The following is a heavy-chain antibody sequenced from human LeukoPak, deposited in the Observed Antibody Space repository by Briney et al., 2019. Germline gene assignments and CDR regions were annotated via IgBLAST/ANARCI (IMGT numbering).Heavy chain of an antibody. Sequence: ASVKVSCKASGYTFTGYYMHWVRQAPGQGLGWMGWINPNSGDTTLLQRFQGRVTMTRDTSIITAYMELSSLTSDDTGMYYCARGPTLGLDIWGQGTMVTVSS. V-gene: IGHV1-2*02. CDR3: ARGPTLGLDI. CDR2: INPNSGDT. J-gene: IGHJ3*02. CDR1: GYTFTGYY.